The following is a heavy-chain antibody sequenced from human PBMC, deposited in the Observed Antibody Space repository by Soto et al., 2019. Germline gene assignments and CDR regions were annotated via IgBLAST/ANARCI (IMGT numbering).Heavy chain of an antibody. CDR2: IWYDGTKR. CDR1: GFSLRTSG. V-gene: IGHV3-33*01. Sequence: QVQLVESGGGVVQSGRSLTLSCAASGFSLRTSGMHWLRRAPGKGLEWVGFIWYDGTKRFYANSVKGRSTISKDNSNNILYLQMSGLRAEDTAVYYCARDVVTAVAGSVNVFDTWGQGTLVTVSS. CDR3: ARDVVTAVAGSVNVFDT. J-gene: IGHJ5*02. D-gene: IGHD6-19*01.